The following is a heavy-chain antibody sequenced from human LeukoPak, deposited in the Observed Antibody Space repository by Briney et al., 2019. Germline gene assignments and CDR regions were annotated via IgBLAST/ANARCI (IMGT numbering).Heavy chain of an antibody. CDR2: ISGDGGTT. J-gene: IGHJ4*02. D-gene: IGHD3-22*01. V-gene: IGHV3-64*04. Sequence: TGGSLRLSCAASGFIFSTHAMHWVRQAPGKGLEYVSAISGDGGTTYYADSVKGRFTVSRDNSKNTLYLQMNSLRAEDTAVYYCASSRTSDYYDSSGPCGYWGQGTLVTVSS. CDR3: ASSRTSDYYDSSGPCGY. CDR1: GFIFSTHA.